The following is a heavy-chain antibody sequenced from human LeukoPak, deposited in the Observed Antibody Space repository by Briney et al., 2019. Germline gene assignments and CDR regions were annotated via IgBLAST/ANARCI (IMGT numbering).Heavy chain of an antibody. D-gene: IGHD3-3*01. CDR3: ARALYDLWSGYYFDY. V-gene: IGHV3-7*01. Sequence: GGSLRLSCAASGFTFSSYWMSWVRQAPGKGLEWVANIKQDGSERYYVDSVKGRFTISRDNAKNSLYLQMNSLRAADTAVYYCARALYDLWSGYYFDYWGQGILVTVSS. J-gene: IGHJ4*02. CDR1: GFTFSSYW. CDR2: IKQDGSER.